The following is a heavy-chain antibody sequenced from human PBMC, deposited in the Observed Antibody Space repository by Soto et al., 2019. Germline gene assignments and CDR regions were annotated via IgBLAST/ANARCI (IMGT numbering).Heavy chain of an antibody. CDR2: ISGSGGST. Sequence: PGGSLRLSCAASGFTFSSYAMSWVRQAPGKGLEWVSAISGSGGSTYYADSVKGRFTISRDNSKNTLYLQMNSLRAEDTAAYYCAKDQGITFGGVIVISAFDIWGQGTMVTVSS. CDR3: AKDQGITFGGVIVISAFDI. J-gene: IGHJ3*02. CDR1: GFTFSSYA. V-gene: IGHV3-23*01. D-gene: IGHD3-16*02.